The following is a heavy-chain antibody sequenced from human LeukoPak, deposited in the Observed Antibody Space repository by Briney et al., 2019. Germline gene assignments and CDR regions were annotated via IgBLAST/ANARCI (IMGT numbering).Heavy chain of an antibody. CDR1: GFTFRSYG. J-gene: IGHJ6*03. CDR2: IWYNGGRK. D-gene: IGHD6-13*01. CDR3: VKDPVAAAGTFYYMAV. Sequence: GSLRLSCVASGFTFRSYGMYWVRQSPGKGLEWVAFIWYNGGRKYYPDSVKGRFTISRDNTKNTLYLEINSLRPDDTGIYYCVKDPVAAAGTFYYMAVWGTGTTVTVSS. V-gene: IGHV3-33*03.